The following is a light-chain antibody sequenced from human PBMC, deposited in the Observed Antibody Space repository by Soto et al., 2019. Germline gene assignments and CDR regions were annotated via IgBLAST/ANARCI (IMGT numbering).Light chain of an antibody. CDR1: QSISTW. Sequence: IQMTQSPSTLSASVGDRVTITCRASQSISTWLAWYQQKPGKAPNLLIYDASYLGSGVTSRFSGSGYGTDFTLTISCLQPEDFATYYCQQYCSYPCTFGQGTRLEIK. CDR2: DAS. V-gene: IGKV1-5*03. J-gene: IGKJ5*01. CDR3: QQYCSYPCT.